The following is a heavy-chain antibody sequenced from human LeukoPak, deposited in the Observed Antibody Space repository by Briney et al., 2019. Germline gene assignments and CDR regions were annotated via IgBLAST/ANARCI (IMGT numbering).Heavy chain of an antibody. CDR2: INPSGGST. D-gene: IGHD3-22*01. CDR3: ARDSGGLYYDNSGLDY. J-gene: IGHJ4*02. V-gene: IGHV1-46*01. CDR1: GYTFTSYY. Sequence: ASVKVSCKASGYTFTSYYMHWVRQAPGQGLEWMGIINPSGGSTSYAQKFQGRVTMTRDTSTSTVYMELSSLRSEDTAVYYCARDSGGLYYDNSGLDYWGQGTLVTVSS.